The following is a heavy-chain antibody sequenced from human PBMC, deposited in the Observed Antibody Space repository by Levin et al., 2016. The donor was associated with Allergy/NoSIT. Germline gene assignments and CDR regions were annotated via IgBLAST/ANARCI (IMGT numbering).Heavy chain of an antibody. CDR2: INSKSDDT. CDR3: ATLGQWPHSLFDA. V-gene: IGHV1-2*04. J-gene: IGHJ5*02. Sequence: WVRQAPGQGPEWVRWINSKSDDTNSSQNFEAWVTMTTDTSIITLYLDLRRLTSDDTTLILCATLGQWPHSLFDAWGQGTLVTVSS. D-gene: IGHD6-19*01.